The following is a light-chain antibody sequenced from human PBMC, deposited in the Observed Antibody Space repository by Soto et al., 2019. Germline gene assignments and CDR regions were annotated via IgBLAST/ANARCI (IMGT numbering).Light chain of an antibody. CDR2: EVT. CDR3: GSYAGGNTFV. CDR1: SSDVGGYNY. J-gene: IGLJ1*01. Sequence: QSALTQSPSASGSPGQSVTISYIGTSSDVGGYNYVSWYQHHPGKAPKLIIYEVTKRPSGVPDRFSGSRSGTTASLTVSGLQAEDEADYYCGSYAGGNTFVFGTGTKLTVL. V-gene: IGLV2-8*01.